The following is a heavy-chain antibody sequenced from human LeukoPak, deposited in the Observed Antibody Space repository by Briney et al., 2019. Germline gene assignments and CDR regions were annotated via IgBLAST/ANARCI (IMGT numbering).Heavy chain of an antibody. CDR2: IIPIFGTA. V-gene: IGHV1-69*05. Sequence: ASVKVSCKASGGTFSSYAISWVRQAPGQGLEWMGGIIPIFGTANYAQKFQGRVTMTRDTSTSTVYMELSSLRSEDTAVYYCAREDIVVVPALGGFDPWGQGTLVTVSS. J-gene: IGHJ5*02. CDR1: GGTFSSYA. CDR3: AREDIVVVPALGGFDP. D-gene: IGHD2-2*01.